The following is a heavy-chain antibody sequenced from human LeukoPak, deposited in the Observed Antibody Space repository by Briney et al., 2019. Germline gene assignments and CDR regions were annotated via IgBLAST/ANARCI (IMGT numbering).Heavy chain of an antibody. D-gene: IGHD3-3*01. CDR3: ARAESITIFGVVIGAFDY. CDR1: GGSVSSGAYC. Sequence: SETLSLTCAVSGGSVSSGAYCWTWIRQPPGKGLEWIGYIYYSGSTNYNPSLKSRVTMSVDTSKNQFSLKLSSVTAADTAVYYCARAESITIFGVVIGAFDYWGQGTLVTVSS. V-gene: IGHV4-61*08. CDR2: IYYSGST. J-gene: IGHJ4*02.